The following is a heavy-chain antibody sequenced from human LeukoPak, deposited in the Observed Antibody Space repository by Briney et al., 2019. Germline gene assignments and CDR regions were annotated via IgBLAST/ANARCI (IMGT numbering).Heavy chain of an antibody. V-gene: IGHV1-2*02. J-gene: IGHJ5*02. CDR3: ARAGYGSGIKNWFDP. Sequence: ASVKVSCKASGYTFTGYHMHWVRQAPGQGLEWMGWINPDSGGTDYAQKFQGRVTMTRDTSISTAYMELSRLRSDDTAVYYCARAGYGSGIKNWFDPWGQGTLVTVSS. CDR2: INPDSGGT. CDR1: GYTFTGYH. D-gene: IGHD3-10*01.